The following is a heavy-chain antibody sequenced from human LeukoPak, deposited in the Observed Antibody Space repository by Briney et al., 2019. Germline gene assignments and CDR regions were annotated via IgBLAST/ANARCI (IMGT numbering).Heavy chain of an antibody. CDR1: GYTFTSYY. CDR3: ARAVGGYHFQH. Sequence: ASVTVSCKASGYTFTSYYMHWVRQAPGPGLEWMGIINPSGGSTSYAQKSQGRVTMTRNTSTSTVYMELSSLRSEDTAVYYCARAVGGYHFQHWGQGTLVTVSS. V-gene: IGHV1-46*01. CDR2: INPSGGST. D-gene: IGHD1-26*01. J-gene: IGHJ1*01.